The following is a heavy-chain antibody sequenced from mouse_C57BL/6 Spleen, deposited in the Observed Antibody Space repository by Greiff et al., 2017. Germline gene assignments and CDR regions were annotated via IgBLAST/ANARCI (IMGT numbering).Heavy chain of an antibody. Sequence: QVQLQQPGAELVMPGASVKLSCKASGYTFTSYWMHWVKQRPGQGLEWIGEIDPSDSYTNYNQKFKGKSTLTVDKSSSTAYMQLSSLTSADSAVYYWSRREEYFDVWGTGTTVTVSS. V-gene: IGHV1-69*01. CDR3: SRREEYFDV. CDR1: GYTFTSYW. CDR2: IDPSDSYT. J-gene: IGHJ1*03.